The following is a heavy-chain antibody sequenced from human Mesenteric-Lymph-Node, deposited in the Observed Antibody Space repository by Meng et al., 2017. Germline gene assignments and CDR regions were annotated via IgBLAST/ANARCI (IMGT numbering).Heavy chain of an antibody. D-gene: IGHD1-26*01. V-gene: IGHV4-34*01. J-gene: IGHJ4*02. CDR2: INHSGST. CDR1: GGSFSGSY. Sequence: QVQLQQWGAGLLKPSETLSLTCAVYGGSFSGSYWSWIRQPPGKGLEWIGEINHSGSTNYNPSLKNRVTISVDTSKNLFSLKLSSVTAADTAVYYCAYSGSYYPDYWGQGTLVTVSS. CDR3: AYSGSYYPDY.